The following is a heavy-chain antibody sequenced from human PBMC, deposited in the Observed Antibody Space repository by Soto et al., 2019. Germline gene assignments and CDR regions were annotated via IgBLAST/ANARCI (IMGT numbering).Heavy chain of an antibody. CDR1: GGSISIYY. D-gene: IGHD3-3*01. CDR3: ARAHYDFWSGYINYFDY. V-gene: IGHV4-59*01. J-gene: IGHJ4*02. Sequence: LSLTCTVSGGSISIYYWSWIRQPPGKGLEWIGYIYYSGSTNYNPSLKSRVTISVDTSKNQFSLKLSSVTAADTAVYYCARAHYDFWSGYINYFDYWGQGTLVTVSS. CDR2: IYYSGST.